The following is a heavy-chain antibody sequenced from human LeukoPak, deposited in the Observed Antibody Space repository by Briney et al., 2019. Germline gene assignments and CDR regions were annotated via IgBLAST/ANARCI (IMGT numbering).Heavy chain of an antibody. D-gene: IGHD2-2*01. CDR2: IYTSGST. Sequence: SETLSLTCTVSGGSISSYYWSWIRQPAGKGLEWIGRIYTSGSTNYNPSLKSRVTMSVDTSKNQFSLKLSSVTAGDTAVYYCAREEIVAVPAATNYYYYGMDVWGQGTTVTVSS. CDR3: AREEIVAVPAATNYYYYGMDV. CDR1: GGSISSYY. J-gene: IGHJ6*02. V-gene: IGHV4-4*07.